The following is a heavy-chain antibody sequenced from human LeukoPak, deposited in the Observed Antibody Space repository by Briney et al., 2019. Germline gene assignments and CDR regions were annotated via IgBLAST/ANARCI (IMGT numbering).Heavy chain of an antibody. Sequence: GGSLRLSCAASGFTFSSYSMNWVRQAPGKGLEWVSYISSSSSTIYYADSVKGRFTISRDNAKNSLYLQMNSLRAEDTAVYYCVRERDLPFDYWGQGTLVTVSS. J-gene: IGHJ4*02. CDR1: GFTFSSYS. V-gene: IGHV3-48*01. D-gene: IGHD3-3*01. CDR3: VRERDLPFDY. CDR2: ISSSSSTI.